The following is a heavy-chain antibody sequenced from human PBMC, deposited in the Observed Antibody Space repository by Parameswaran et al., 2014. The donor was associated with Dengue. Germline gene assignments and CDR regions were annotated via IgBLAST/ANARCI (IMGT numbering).Heavy chain of an antibody. CDR3: ARGGLWFGEFRGWFDP. CDR2: TRNKANSYTT. Sequence: VRQAPGKGLEWVGRTRNKANSYTTEYAASVKGRFTISRDDSKNSLYLQMNSLKTEDTAVYYCARGGLWFGEFRGWFDPWGQGTLVTVSS. D-gene: IGHD3-10*01. J-gene: IGHJ5*02. V-gene: IGHV3-72*01.